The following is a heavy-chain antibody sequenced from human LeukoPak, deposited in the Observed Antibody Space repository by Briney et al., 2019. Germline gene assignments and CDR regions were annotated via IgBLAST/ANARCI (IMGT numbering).Heavy chain of an antibody. CDR3: AKDEWVAAAGTAVTWYYYGMDV. V-gene: IGHV3-30*02. CDR1: GFTLSSYG. J-gene: IGHJ6*02. D-gene: IGHD6-13*01. CDR2: IRYDGSNK. Sequence: GGSLRLSCAASGFTLSSYGMHWVRQAPGKGLEWVAFIRYDGSNKYYADSVKGRFTISRDNSKNTLYLQMNSLRAEDTAVYYCAKDEWVAAAGTAVTWYYYGMDVWGQGTTVTVSS.